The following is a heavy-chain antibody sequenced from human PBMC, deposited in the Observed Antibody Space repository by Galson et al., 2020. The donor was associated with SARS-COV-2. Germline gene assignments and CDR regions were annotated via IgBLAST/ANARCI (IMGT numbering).Heavy chain of an antibody. J-gene: IGHJ5*02. CDR2: INHSVST. V-gene: IGHV4-34*01. CDR3: ARDRGIRLNWFAP. CDR1: GGSFSGYY. Sequence: SETLSLTCAVYGGSFSGYYWSWIRQPPGKGLEWIGEINHSVSTNYNPSLKSRVTISVDTSKNQFSLKLSSVTAADTAVYYCARDRGIRLNWFAPWGQGTLVTVSS. D-gene: IGHD1-20*01.